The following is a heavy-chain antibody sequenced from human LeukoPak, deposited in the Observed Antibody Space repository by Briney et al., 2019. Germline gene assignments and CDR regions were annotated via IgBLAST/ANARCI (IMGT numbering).Heavy chain of an antibody. J-gene: IGHJ4*02. CDR2: INHRGST. CDR3: ARGRTTYDYVWGSYRPPDY. Sequence: SETLSLTCAVYGGSFSGYYWNWIRQPPGKGLEWIGEINHRGSTNYNPSLKSRVTISVDTSKKQFSLKLSSVTAADTAVYYYARGRTTYDYVWGSYRPPDYWGQGTLVTVSS. CDR1: GGSFSGYY. V-gene: IGHV4-34*01. D-gene: IGHD3-16*02.